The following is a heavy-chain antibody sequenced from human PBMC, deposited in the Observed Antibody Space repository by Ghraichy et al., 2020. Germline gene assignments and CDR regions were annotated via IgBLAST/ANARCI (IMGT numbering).Heavy chain of an antibody. CDR3: AKDMATITYYYGMDV. D-gene: IGHD5-24*01. CDR2: ISYDGSNK. CDR1: GFTFSSYG. Sequence: LSLTCAASGFTFSSYGMHWVRQAPGKGLEWVAVISYDGSNKYYADSVKGRFTISRDNSKNTLYLQMNSLRAEDTAVYYCAKDMATITYYYGMDVWGQGTTVTVSS. J-gene: IGHJ6*02. V-gene: IGHV3-30*18.